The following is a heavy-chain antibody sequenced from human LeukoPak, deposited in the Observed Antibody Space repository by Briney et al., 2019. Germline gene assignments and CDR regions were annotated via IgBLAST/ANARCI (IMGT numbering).Heavy chain of an antibody. V-gene: IGHV3-30-3*01. CDR3: ARDKTMDHAFDI. Sequence: GGSLRLSCAASRFFFSSYAMHWVRQAPGKGLEWLAVISSDGTNKYYADSVKGRFTISRDNAKNSLYLQMNSLRAEDTAVYYCARDKTMDHAFDIWGQGTMVTVSS. D-gene: IGHD3-10*01. CDR1: RFFFSSYA. J-gene: IGHJ3*02. CDR2: ISSDGTNK.